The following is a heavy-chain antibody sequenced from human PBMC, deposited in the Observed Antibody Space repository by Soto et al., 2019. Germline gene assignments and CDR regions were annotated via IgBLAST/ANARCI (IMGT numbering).Heavy chain of an antibody. Sequence: EVPLVESGGGLVQPWGSLRLSCAASGFTVSSNYMSWVRQAPGKRLERVSIIYSGGTTYYADSVKGRFTISRDNSKNTLYRQMNSLRAEDTGVYYCARAGISQAAAGSLDCCPIDSWGQGTLVTVST. CDR2: IYSGGTT. CDR3: ARAGISQAAAGSLDCCPIDS. V-gene: IGHV3-66*01. CDR1: GFTVSSNY. J-gene: IGHJ4*02. D-gene: IGHD6-13*01.